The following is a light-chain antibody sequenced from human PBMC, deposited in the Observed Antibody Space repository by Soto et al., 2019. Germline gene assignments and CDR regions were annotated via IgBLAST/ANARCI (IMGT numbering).Light chain of an antibody. V-gene: IGKV3-11*01. CDR1: QSVSSY. J-gene: IGKJ3*01. CDR3: QQRSNWPGT. CDR2: DAS. Sequence: EIVLTQSPATLSLSPGERATLSCRASQSVSSYLAWYQQKPGQAPRLLIYDASSRATGIPARFSGSGSGTDFTLTISSLEPEDFAVYYCQQRSNWPGTFGPGTKLDIK.